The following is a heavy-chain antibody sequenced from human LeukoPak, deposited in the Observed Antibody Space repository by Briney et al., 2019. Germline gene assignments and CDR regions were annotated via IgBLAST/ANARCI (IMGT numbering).Heavy chain of an antibody. CDR2: IYHSGST. Sequence: SETLSLTCAVSGGSISSSNWWSWVRQPPGKGLEWIGEIYHSGSTNYNPSLKSRVTISVDKSKNQFSLKLSSVTAADTAVYYCARGPHDYGDYYILDYWGQGTLVTVSS. J-gene: IGHJ4*02. CDR1: GGSISSSNW. V-gene: IGHV4-4*02. CDR3: ARGPHDYGDYYILDY. D-gene: IGHD4-17*01.